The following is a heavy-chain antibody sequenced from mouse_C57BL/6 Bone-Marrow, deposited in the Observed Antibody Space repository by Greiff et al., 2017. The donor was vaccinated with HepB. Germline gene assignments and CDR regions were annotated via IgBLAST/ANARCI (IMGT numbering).Heavy chain of an antibody. CDR3: ARRGLRAWFAY. D-gene: IGHD3-1*01. CDR2: IYPRSGNT. Sequence: QVQLQQSGAELARPGASVKLSCKASGYTFTSYGISWVKQRTRQGLEWIGEIYPRSGNTYYNEKFKGKATLTADKSSSTAYMELRSLTSEDSAVYFCARRGLRAWFAYWGQGTLVTVSA. J-gene: IGHJ3*01. CDR1: GYTFTSYG. V-gene: IGHV1-81*01.